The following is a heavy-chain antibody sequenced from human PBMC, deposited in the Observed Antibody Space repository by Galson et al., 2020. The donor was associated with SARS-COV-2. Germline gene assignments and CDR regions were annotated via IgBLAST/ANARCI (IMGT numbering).Heavy chain of an antibody. D-gene: IGHD3-10*01. J-gene: IGHJ6*02. CDR2: ISAYNGNT. Sequence: ASVTVSCKASGYTFTSYGISWVRQAPGQGLEWMGWISAYNGNTNYAQKLQGRVTMTTDTSTSTAYMELRSLRSDDTAVYYCARDQGMVRGDYGMDVWGQGTTVTVSS. V-gene: IGHV1-18*04. CDR3: ARDQGMVRGDYGMDV. CDR1: GYTFTSYG.